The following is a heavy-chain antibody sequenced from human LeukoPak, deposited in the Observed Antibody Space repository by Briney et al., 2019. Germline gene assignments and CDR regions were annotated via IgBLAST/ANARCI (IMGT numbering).Heavy chain of an antibody. D-gene: IGHD5-24*01. CDR1: GFSLSKNY. CDR2: IYSGGST. CDR3: TTFPEGYNS. Sequence: GGSLRLSCAASGFSLSKNYMRWVRQAPGKRLEWVSFIYSGGSTYYADSVKGRFTISRDNSKNTLYLQMNSLRAEDTAVYYCTTFPEGYNSCGQGTLVTVSS. V-gene: IGHV3-53*01. J-gene: IGHJ4*02.